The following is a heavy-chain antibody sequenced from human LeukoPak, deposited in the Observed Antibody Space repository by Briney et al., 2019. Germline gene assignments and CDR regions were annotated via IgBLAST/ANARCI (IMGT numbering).Heavy chain of an antibody. CDR3: AKGGHYYYYGMDV. Sequence: GGSLRLSCAASGFTFDDYAMHWVRQAPGKGLEWVSLISWDAGSTYYADSVKGRFTISRDNSKNSLYLQMNSLRAEDTAFYYCAKGGHYYYYGMDVWGQGTTVTVPS. CDR2: ISWDAGST. CDR1: GFTFDDYA. J-gene: IGHJ6*02. V-gene: IGHV3-43D*03.